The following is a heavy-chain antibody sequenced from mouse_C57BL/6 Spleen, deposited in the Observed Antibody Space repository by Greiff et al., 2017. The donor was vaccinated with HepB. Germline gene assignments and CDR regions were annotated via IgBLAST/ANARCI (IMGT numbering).Heavy chain of an antibody. V-gene: IGHV14-2*01. CDR2: IDPEDGET. J-gene: IGHJ4*01. CDR1: GFNIKDYY. Sequence: VQLKQSGAELVKPGASVKLSCTASGFNIKDYYMHWVKQRTEQGLEWIGRIDPEDGETKYAPKFQGKATITADTSSNTAYLQLSSLTSEDTAVYYCARALITTVVEDAMDYWGQGTSVTVSS. D-gene: IGHD1-1*01. CDR3: ARALITTVVEDAMDY.